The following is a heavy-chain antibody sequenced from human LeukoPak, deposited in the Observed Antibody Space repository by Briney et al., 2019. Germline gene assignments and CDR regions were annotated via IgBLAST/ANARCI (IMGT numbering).Heavy chain of an antibody. V-gene: IGHV4-39*01. J-gene: IGHJ4*02. CDR1: GGSISSSSYY. CDR3: ARHWVHTTYYFDY. Sequence: SETLSLTCTVSGGSISSSSYYWGWIRQPPGKGLGWIGGIYYSGSTYYNPSLQSRVTISVDTSKNQFSLKLSSVTAADTAVYYCARHWVHTTYYFDYWGQGTLVTVSS. D-gene: IGHD1-14*01. CDR2: IYYSGST.